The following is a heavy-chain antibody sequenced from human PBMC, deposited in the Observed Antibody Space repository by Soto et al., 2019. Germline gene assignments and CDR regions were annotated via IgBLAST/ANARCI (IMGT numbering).Heavy chain of an antibody. CDR2: ISSSSSYI. J-gene: IGHJ6*02. CDR1: GFTFSSYS. V-gene: IGHV3-21*01. CDR3: ARPQGYCSSTSCYRDPRFTVEKYYYYGMDV. D-gene: IGHD2-2*01. Sequence: GGCLRLSCAASGFTFSSYSMNWVRQAPGKGLEWVSSISSSSSYIYYADSVKGRFTISRDNAKNSLYLQMNSLRAEDTAVYYCARPQGYCSSTSCYRDPRFTVEKYYYYGMDVWGQGTTVTVSS.